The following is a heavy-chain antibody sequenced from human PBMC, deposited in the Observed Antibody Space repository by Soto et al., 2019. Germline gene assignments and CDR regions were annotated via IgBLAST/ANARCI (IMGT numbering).Heavy chain of an antibody. V-gene: IGHV4-59*01. CDR3: ARDPSGAFDI. CDR1: GGSLSNYY. CDR2: IYYSGGT. J-gene: IGHJ3*02. Sequence: ASETLSLTCPVSGGSLSNYYWSWIRQPPGKGLEWIGYIYYSGGTNYNPSLKSRVTISVDTSKNQFSLKLSSVTAADTAVYYCARDPSGAFDIWGQGTMVT.